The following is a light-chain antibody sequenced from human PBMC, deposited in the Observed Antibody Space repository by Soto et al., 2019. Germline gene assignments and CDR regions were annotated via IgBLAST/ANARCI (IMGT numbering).Light chain of an antibody. V-gene: IGLV2-8*01. J-gene: IGLJ1*01. CDR1: SNDVGHSSF. Sequence: QSALTQPPSASGSPGQSVTISCTGNSNDVGHSSFISWYQQHPGKGPKLIIYEVSKRPSGVPDRFSGSKCGNTASLSVSGLQDEDEADYFCNAQADNGKHVFGTGTKVTVL. CDR3: NAQADNGKHV. CDR2: EVS.